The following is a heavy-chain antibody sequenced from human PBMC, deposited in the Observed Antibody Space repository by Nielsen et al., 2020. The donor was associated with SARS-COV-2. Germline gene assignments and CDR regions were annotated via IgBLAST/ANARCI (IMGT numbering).Heavy chain of an antibody. CDR3: AKLYDSSGYYYSDY. J-gene: IGHJ4*02. CDR1: GFTFDDYA. Sequence: SLKISCAASGFTFDDYAIHWVRQAPGKGLEWVSGISWNSGSIGYADSVKGRFTISRDNAKNSLYLQMNSLRAEDTALYYCAKLYDSSGYYYSDYWGQGTLVTVSS. CDR2: ISWNSGSI. D-gene: IGHD3-22*01. V-gene: IGHV3-9*01.